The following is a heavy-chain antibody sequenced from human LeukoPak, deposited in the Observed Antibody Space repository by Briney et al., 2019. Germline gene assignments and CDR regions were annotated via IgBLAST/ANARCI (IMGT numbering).Heavy chain of an antibody. D-gene: IGHD3-3*01. CDR2: ISYDGSNK. CDR3: ANRYEY. J-gene: IGHJ4*02. Sequence: GRSLRLSCAASGFTFSSYGMHWVRQAPGKGLEWVAVISYDGSNKYYADSVKGRFTISRDSSKNTLYPQMNSLRAEDTAVYYCANRYEYWGQGTLVTVSS. V-gene: IGHV3-30*18. CDR1: GFTFSSYG.